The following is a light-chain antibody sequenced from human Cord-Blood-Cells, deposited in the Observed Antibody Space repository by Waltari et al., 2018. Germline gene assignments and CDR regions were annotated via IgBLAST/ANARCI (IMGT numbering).Light chain of an antibody. Sequence: QSALTQPASVSGSPGQSITISCTGTSSDVGGYNYFSWYQQHPGKAPKLMIYEVSNRPSGVSNPFSGSKSGNTASLTISGLQAEDEADYYCSSYTSSSTWVFGGGTKLTVL. CDR3: SSYTSSSTWV. V-gene: IGLV2-14*01. CDR1: SSDVGGYNY. CDR2: EVS. J-gene: IGLJ3*02.